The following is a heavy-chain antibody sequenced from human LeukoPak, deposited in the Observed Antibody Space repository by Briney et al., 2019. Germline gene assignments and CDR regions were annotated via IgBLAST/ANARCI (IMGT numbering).Heavy chain of an antibody. CDR1: GFTFSSYW. CDR3: ARGYDYVWGSYRYIPYYFDY. CDR2: IKQDGSEK. J-gene: IGHJ4*02. D-gene: IGHD3-16*02. Sequence: GGSLRLSCAASGFTFSSYWMSWVRQAPGKGLEWVANIKQDGSEKYYVDSVKGRFTISRDNAKNSLYLQMNSLRAEDTAVYYRARGYDYVWGSYRYIPYYFDYWGQGTLVTVSS. V-gene: IGHV3-7*01.